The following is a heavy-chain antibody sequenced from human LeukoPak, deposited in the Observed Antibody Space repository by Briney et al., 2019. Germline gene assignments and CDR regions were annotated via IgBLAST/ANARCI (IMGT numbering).Heavy chain of an antibody. J-gene: IGHJ4*02. CDR3: AKERVGATTSLRFDY. CDR1: GFTFRSYA. CDR2: ISGSGDST. V-gene: IGHV3-23*01. Sequence: GGSLRLSCAASGFTFRSYAMSWVRRAAGKGLERVSSISGSGDSTYYADSVKGRFTISRDNSKNTLYLQMNSLRAEDTASYYCAKERVGATTSLRFDYWGQGTLVTVSS. D-gene: IGHD1-26*01.